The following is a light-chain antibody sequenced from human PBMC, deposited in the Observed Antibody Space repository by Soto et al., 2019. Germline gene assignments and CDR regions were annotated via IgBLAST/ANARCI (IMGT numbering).Light chain of an antibody. J-gene: IGKJ5*01. Sequence: DIQMTQSPSSLSASVGDRVTITCQASQDINKNLIWYQQKPGKAPKLLIYDASDLETGVPSRFNGSGSGTDFTLTISNLQPEDFATYYCQQYDKFPITFGQGTRLEIK. CDR3: QQYDKFPIT. CDR1: QDINKN. V-gene: IGKV1-33*01. CDR2: DAS.